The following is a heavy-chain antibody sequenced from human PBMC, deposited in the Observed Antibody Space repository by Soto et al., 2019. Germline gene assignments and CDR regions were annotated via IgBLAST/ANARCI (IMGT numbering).Heavy chain of an antibody. V-gene: IGHV3-74*01. CDR2: IKSDGSIT. CDR1: GFTFSSYW. CDR3: AKDSLDLVGATAFDY. J-gene: IGHJ4*02. Sequence: LRLSCAASGFTFSSYWMHWVRQAPGKGLVWVSRIKSDGSITNYADSVRGRFTISRDNAKNTLYLQMNSLRAEDTAVYYCAKDSLDLVGATAFDYWGQGTLVTVSS. D-gene: IGHD1-26*01.